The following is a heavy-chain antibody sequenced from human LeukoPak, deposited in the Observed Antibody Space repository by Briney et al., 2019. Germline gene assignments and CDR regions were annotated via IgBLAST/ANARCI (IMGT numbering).Heavy chain of an antibody. CDR3: ARFYANEWELPH. CDR2: IRYDGSNK. CDR1: RFTFSSYG. J-gene: IGHJ4*02. Sequence: GGSLRLSCAASRFTFSSYGMHWVRQAPGKGLEWVAFIRYDGSNKYYADSVKGRFTISRDNSKNTLYLQMNSLRAEDTAVYYCARFYANEWELPHWGQGTLVTVSS. V-gene: IGHV3-30*02. D-gene: IGHD1-26*01.